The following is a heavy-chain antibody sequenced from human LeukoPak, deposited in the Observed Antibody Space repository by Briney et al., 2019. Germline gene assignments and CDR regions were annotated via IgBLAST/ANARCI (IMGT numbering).Heavy chain of an antibody. CDR2: VGTAGDT. Sequence: GGSLRLSCTASGFTFSSYNMHWVRQPTGKGLEWVSAVGTAGDTYYPGSVKGRFTISRENAKNSLYLQMNSLRAGDTAVYYCARRGDCRGYYDAFDIWGQGTMVTVSS. CDR3: ARRGDCRGYYDAFDI. J-gene: IGHJ3*02. CDR1: GFTFSSYN. V-gene: IGHV3-13*01. D-gene: IGHD3-22*01.